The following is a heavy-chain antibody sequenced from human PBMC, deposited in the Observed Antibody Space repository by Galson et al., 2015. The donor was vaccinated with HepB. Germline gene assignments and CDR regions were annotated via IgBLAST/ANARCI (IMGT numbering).Heavy chain of an antibody. CDR2: INAGNGNR. V-gene: IGHV1-3*01. D-gene: IGHD6-13*01. J-gene: IGHJ4*02. CDR3: ATGHSGWYDYFDS. Sequence: SVKVSCKASGYNLTNYAMHWVRQAPGQRLQWMGWINAGNGNRKYSQSFHGRVTISRDTSASTAYIELRSLTSEDTAMYYCATGHSGWYDYFDSWGQGTLVTVSS. CDR1: GYNLTNYA.